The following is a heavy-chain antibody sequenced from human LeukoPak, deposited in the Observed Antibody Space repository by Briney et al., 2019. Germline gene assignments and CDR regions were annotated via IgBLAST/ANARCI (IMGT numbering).Heavy chain of an antibody. CDR1: GGSISSYY. D-gene: IGHD1-26*01. CDR3: ARVVVGATAWSYFDY. V-gene: IGHV4-59*01. CDR2: IYYSGST. Sequence: SETLSLTCAVSGGSISSYYWSWIRQPPGKGLEWIGYIYYSGSTNYNPSLKSRVTISVDTSKNQFSLKLSSVTAADTAVYYCARVVVGATAWSYFDYWGQGTLVTVSS. J-gene: IGHJ4*02.